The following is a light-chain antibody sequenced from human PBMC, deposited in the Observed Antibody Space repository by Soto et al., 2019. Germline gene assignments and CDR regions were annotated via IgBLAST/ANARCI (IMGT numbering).Light chain of an antibody. CDR2: DAS. J-gene: IGKJ1*01. CDR1: QSIGRW. CDR3: QQYETFSGT. V-gene: IGKV1-5*01. Sequence: DIQMTQSPSTLSASVGDTVTVTCRASQSIGRWLAWYQQKPGKAPKLLIFDASTLENGVPARFSGSRSGPEFSLTISSLQPDDFATYYCQQYETFSGTFGPGTKAEI.